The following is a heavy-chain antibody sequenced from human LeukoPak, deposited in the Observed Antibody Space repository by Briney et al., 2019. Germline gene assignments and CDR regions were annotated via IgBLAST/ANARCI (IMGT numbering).Heavy chain of an antibody. D-gene: IGHD4-11*01. CDR1: GYTSTSYA. J-gene: IGHJ5*02. CDR2: INAGNGNT. CDR3: AREGLIGYSHPCDP. V-gene: IGHV1-3*01. Sequence: ASVKVSCKASGYTSTSYAMHWVRQAPGQRLEWMGWINAGNGNTKYSQKFQGRVTITRDTSASTAYMELSSLRSEDTAVYYCAREGLIGYSHPCDPWGQGTLVTVSS.